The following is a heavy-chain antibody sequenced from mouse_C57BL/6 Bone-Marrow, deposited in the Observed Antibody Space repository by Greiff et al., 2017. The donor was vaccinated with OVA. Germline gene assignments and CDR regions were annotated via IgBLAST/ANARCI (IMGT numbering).Heavy chain of an antibody. V-gene: IGHV1-50*01. CDR3: ARCGYYFDY. CDR2: IDPSDSYT. CDR1: GYTFTSYW. Sequence: QVQLQQPGAELVKPGASVKLSCKASGYTFTSYWMQWVKQRPGQGLEWIGEIDPSDSYTNYNQKFKGKATLTVDTSSSTAYMQLSSLTSEDSAVYYCARCGYYFDYWGQGTTRTVSS. J-gene: IGHJ2*01.